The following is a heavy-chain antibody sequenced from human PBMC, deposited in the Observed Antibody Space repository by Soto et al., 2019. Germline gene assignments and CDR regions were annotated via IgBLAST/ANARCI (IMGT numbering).Heavy chain of an antibody. CDR3: ARVVRREYNWNDRSNWFDP. CDR2: INHSGST. J-gene: IGHJ5*02. V-gene: IGHV4-34*01. CDR1: GGSFSGYY. D-gene: IGHD1-1*01. Sequence: QVQLQQWGAGLLKPSETLSLTCAVYGGSFSGYYWSWIRQPPGKGLEWIGEINHSGSTNYNPSLKSRVTISVDTSKNQFSLKLSSVTAADTAVYYCARVVRREYNWNDRSNWFDPWGQGTLVTVSS.